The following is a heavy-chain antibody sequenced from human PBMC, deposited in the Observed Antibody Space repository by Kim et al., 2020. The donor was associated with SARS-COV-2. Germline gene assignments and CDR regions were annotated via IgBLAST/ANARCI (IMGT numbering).Heavy chain of an antibody. Sequence: SETLSLTCTVSGASISSSSYYWGWIRQPPGKGLEWIGSIYYSGSTYYTPSLKSRVTISIDTSKNQFSLKLSSVTAADTAVYYCARRYSGSGRSNWLDPWGQGTLVTVSS. CDR2: IYYSGST. CDR1: GASISSSSYY. V-gene: IGHV4-39*01. J-gene: IGHJ5*02. D-gene: IGHD3-10*01. CDR3: ARRYSGSGRSNWLDP.